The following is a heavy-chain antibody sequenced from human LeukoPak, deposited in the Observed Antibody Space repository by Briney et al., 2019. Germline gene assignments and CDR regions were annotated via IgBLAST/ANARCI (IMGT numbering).Heavy chain of an antibody. D-gene: IGHD2-21*01. V-gene: IGHV3-11*04. CDR2: ISSSGSTI. J-gene: IGHJ6*03. Sequence: PGGSLRLSCAASGFTFSDYYMSWIRQAPGKGLEWVSYISSSGSTIYYADSVKGRFTISRDNAKNSLYLQMNSLRAEDTAVYYCARVMDIVVVIAKDYYMDVWGKGTTVTVSS. CDR1: GFTFSDYY. CDR3: ARVMDIVVVIAKDYYMDV.